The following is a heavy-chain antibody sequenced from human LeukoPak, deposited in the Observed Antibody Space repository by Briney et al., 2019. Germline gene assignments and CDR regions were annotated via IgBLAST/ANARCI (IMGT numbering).Heavy chain of an antibody. CDR3: ARRAAGTTYDY. D-gene: IGHD4-17*01. J-gene: IGHJ4*02. CDR1: GGSISSYY. V-gene: IGHV4-59*08. Sequence: SETLSLTCTVSGGSISSYYWSWIRQPPGKGLEWIGYISYSGSTNYNSSLKSRVTMSVDTSKNQFSLILSSVTAADTAFYYCARRAAGTTYDYWGQGILVTVSS. CDR2: ISYSGST.